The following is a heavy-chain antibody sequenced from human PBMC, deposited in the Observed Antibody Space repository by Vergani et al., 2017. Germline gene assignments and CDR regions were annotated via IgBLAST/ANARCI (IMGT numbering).Heavy chain of an antibody. CDR2: INHSGST. CDR1: GGSFSGYS. Sequence: QVQLQQWGAGLLKPSETLSLTCAVYGGSFSGYSWSWIRQPPGKGLEWIGEINHSGSTDYNPSLKSRVTISVDTSKNQFSLKLSSVTAADTAVYYCARGRGVVVPAAIQHYFDYWGQGTLVTVSS. D-gene: IGHD2-2*02. J-gene: IGHJ4*02. V-gene: IGHV4-34*01. CDR3: ARGRGVVVPAAIQHYFDY.